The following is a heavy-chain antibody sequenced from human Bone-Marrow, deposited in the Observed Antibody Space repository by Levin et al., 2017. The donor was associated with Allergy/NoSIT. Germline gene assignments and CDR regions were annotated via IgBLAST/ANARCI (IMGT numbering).Heavy chain of an antibody. V-gene: IGHV2-26*01. CDR2: IFSNDEK. CDR3: ARIIVYALVQGVISSFDY. Sequence: SGPTLVKPTETLTLTCTVSGFSLSNARMGVSWIRQPPGKALEWLAHIFSNDEKSYSTSLKSRLTISKDTSKSQVVLTMTNMDPVDTATYYCARIIVYALVQGVISSFDYWGQGTLVTVSS. D-gene: IGHD3-10*01. J-gene: IGHJ4*02. CDR1: GFSLSNARMG.